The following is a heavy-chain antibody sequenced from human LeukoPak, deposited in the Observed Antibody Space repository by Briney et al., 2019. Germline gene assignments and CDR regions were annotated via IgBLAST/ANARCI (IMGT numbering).Heavy chain of an antibody. D-gene: IGHD2-2*01. CDR1: GFTYGDYA. J-gene: IGHJ4*02. CDR2: IRSKPYGGTT. V-gene: IGHV3-49*03. Sequence: GGSLRLSCTASGFTYGDYAMSWFRQAPGKGLEWVGFIRSKPYGGTTENAASVKGRFTISRDDSKSIAYLQMNSLKTEDTAVYYCARGGVYCSSVSCSVDYWGQGILVTVSS. CDR3: ARGGVYCSSVSCSVDY.